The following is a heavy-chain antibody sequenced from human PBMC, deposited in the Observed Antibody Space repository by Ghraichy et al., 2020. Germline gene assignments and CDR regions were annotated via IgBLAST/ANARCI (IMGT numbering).Heavy chain of an antibody. J-gene: IGHJ3*02. V-gene: IGHV4-30-2*01. CDR1: GGSISSGGYS. CDR3: ARLTPWWNAFDI. Sequence: SETLSLTCAVSGGSISSGGYSWSWIRQPPGKGLEWIGYIYHSGSTYYNPSLKSRVTISVDRSKNQFSLKLSSVTAADTAVYYCARLTPWWNAFDIWGQGTMVTVSS. CDR2: IYHSGST. D-gene: IGHD2-15*01.